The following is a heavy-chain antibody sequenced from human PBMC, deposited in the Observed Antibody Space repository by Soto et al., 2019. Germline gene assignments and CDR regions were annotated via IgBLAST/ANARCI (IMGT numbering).Heavy chain of an antibody. CDR2: IYYSGST. CDR3: ASGWDGYYDFWSGYLYGMDV. V-gene: IGHV4-59*01. D-gene: IGHD3-3*01. Sequence: PXETLSLTCTVSGGSISSYYWSWIRQPPGKGLEWIGYIYYSGSTNYNPSLKSLVTISVDTSKNQFSLKLSSVTAADTAVYYCASGWDGYYDFWSGYLYGMDVWGQGATVTVSS. CDR1: GGSISSYY. J-gene: IGHJ6*02.